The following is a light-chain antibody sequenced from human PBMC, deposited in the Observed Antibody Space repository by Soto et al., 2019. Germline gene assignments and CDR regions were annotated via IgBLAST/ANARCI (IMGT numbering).Light chain of an antibody. V-gene: IGKV1-33*01. Sequence: DIQMTQSPSSLSASVGDRVTIACQSSHDVSRNLNWLQQKPGEAPKLLIYDASNLERGVPSRFRESGSGTDYTLITSSLQPEEVATNYCQQYSSMVSFGGGTAIEIK. CDR1: HDVSRN. CDR2: DAS. J-gene: IGKJ4*01. CDR3: QQYSSMVS.